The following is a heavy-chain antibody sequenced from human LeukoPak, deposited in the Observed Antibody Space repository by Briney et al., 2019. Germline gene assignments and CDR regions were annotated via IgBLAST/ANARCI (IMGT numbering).Heavy chain of an antibody. CDR1: GGTFSNYA. D-gene: IGHD3-22*01. V-gene: IGHV1-2*02. J-gene: IGHJ5*02. CDR2: INPNSGGT. CDR3: ARNCSSGYYP. Sequence: GSSVKVSCKASGGTFSNYAISWVRQAPGQGLEWMGWINPNSGGTNYAQKFQGRVTMTRDTSISTAYMELSRLRSDDTAVYYCARNCSSGYYPWGQGTLVTVSS.